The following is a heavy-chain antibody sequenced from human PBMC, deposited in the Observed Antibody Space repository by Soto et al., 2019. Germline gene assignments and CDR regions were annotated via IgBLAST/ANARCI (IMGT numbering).Heavy chain of an antibody. CDR2: INHSGST. CDR3: ASHSSGWYGWFDP. D-gene: IGHD6-19*01. Sequence: QVQLQQWGAGLLKPSETLSLTCAVYGGSFSGYYWSWIRQPPGKGLEWIGEINHSGSTNYNPSLKSRVTISVDTSKNQFSLKLSSVTAADTAVYYCASHSSGWYGWFDPWGQGTLVTVSS. V-gene: IGHV4-34*01. J-gene: IGHJ5*02. CDR1: GGSFSGYY.